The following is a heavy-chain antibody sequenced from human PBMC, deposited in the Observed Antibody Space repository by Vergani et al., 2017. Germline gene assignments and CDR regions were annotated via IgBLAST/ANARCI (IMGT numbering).Heavy chain of an antibody. J-gene: IGHJ4*02. Sequence: EVHLVESGGGLVQPGESLKLSCATSGLTFSDSAIHWVRQTSGKGLGGIGRIRDKAYNYATVYAVSVKGRFTISRDDSTNTAYLQLSSLGTDDTAIYFCSAQTQSCHDYWGQETLVAVSS. CDR3: SAQTQSCHDY. CDR2: IRDKAYNYAT. CDR1: GLTFSDSA. D-gene: IGHD3-10*01. V-gene: IGHV3-73*02.